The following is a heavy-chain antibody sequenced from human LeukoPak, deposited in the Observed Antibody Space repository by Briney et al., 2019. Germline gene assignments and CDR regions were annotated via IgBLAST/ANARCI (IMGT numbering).Heavy chain of an antibody. Sequence: SETLSLTCAVYGGSFSGYYWSWIRQPPGKGVERIGEINHSGSTNYNPSLTIRVTISVDTSKNQVSLKLWSVAAADTAVYYCARGGGEMVRGVTDYWGQGTLVTVS. J-gene: IGHJ4*02. D-gene: IGHD3-10*01. CDR2: INHSGST. CDR3: ARGGGEMVRGVTDY. CDR1: GGSFSGYY. V-gene: IGHV4-34*01.